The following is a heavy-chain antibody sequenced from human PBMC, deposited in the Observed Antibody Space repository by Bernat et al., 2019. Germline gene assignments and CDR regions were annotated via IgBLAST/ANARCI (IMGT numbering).Heavy chain of an antibody. Sequence: QVQLQQWGAGLLKPSETLSLTCAVYGGSFSGYYWSWFRQPPGKGLEWIGEINHSGSTNYDPSLKSRVTISVDTSKNQFSLKLGSVTAADTAVYYCARGYWFDPWGQGTLVTVSS. J-gene: IGHJ5*02. CDR3: ARGYWFDP. CDR1: GGSFSGYY. CDR2: INHSGST. V-gene: IGHV4-34*01.